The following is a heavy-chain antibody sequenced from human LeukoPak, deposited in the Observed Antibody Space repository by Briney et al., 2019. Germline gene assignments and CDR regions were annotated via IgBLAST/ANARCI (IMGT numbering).Heavy chain of an antibody. CDR3: ASYGSVSYFEY. V-gene: IGHV3-48*03. CDR2: ITGSGSTI. J-gene: IGHJ4*02. Sequence: GGSLRLSCAAFGFTFSSYEMNWVRQAPGKGLELVSHITGSGSTIYYADSVKGRFAISRDNAKNSLYLQMNSLRAEDTAVYYCASYGSVSYFEYWGQGTLVTVSS. D-gene: IGHD3-10*01. CDR1: GFTFSSYE.